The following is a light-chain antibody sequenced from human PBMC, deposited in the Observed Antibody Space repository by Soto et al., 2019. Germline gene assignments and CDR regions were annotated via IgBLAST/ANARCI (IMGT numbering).Light chain of an antibody. J-gene: IGKJ1*01. CDR3: QHYHNWPPWT. Sequence: EIVMTQSPATLSVSPGERATLSCRASQSVSSNLAWYQQKPGQAPRLLIYGASTRATGIPARFSGSGSGTKFTLTISSLQSEYFAVYYCQHYHNWPPWTFGKGTKVEVK. CDR1: QSVSSN. CDR2: GAS. V-gene: IGKV3-15*01.